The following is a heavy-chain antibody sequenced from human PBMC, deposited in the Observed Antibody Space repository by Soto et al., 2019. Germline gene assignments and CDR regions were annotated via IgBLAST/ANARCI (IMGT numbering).Heavy chain of an antibody. D-gene: IGHD6-13*01. V-gene: IGHV3-30*18. J-gene: IGHJ4*02. CDR3: AKGGEQQLVSDY. CDR2: ISYDGSNK. Sequence: GGSLRLSCAASGFTFSSYGMHWVRQAPGKGLEWVAVISYDGSNKYYADSVKGRFTISRDNSKNTLYLQMNSLRAEDTAVYYCAKGGEQQLVSDYWGQGTLVTVSS. CDR1: GFTFSSYG.